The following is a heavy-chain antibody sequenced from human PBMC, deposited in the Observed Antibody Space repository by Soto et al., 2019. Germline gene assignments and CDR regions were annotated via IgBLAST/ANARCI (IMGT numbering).Heavy chain of an antibody. CDR3: AKGAVVVVVAATRTFDY. CDR1: GFTFSSYA. J-gene: IGHJ4*02. CDR2: ISGSGGST. Sequence: PGGSLRLSCAASGFTFSSYAMSWVRQAPGKGLEWVSAISGSGGSTYYADSVKGRFTISRDNSKNTLYLQMNSLRAEDTAVYYCAKGAVVVVVAATRTFDYWGQGTLVTVSS. V-gene: IGHV3-23*01. D-gene: IGHD2-15*01.